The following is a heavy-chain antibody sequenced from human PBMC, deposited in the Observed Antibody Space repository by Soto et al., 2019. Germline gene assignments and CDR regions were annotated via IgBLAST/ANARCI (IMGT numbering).Heavy chain of an antibody. D-gene: IGHD3-10*01. Sequence: EVQLVESGGGLVKPGGSLRLSSAASGFIFSSYSMNWVRQAPGKGLEWVSSISPRSDYIYFADSMRGRFTISRDNAQNSLYLHMNNLRAEDTAVYHCARVSGTLERYSDLDYWGQGTLVTVSS. CDR2: ISPRSDYI. V-gene: IGHV3-21*06. J-gene: IGHJ4*02. CDR1: GFIFSSYS. CDR3: ARVSGTLERYSDLDY.